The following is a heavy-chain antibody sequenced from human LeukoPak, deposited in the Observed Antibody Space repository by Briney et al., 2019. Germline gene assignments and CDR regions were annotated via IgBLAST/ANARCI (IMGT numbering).Heavy chain of an antibody. Sequence: SETLSLTCTVSGDSISSSTHFWGWIRQPPGKRLEWIGSIYYSGTTYYNPSLKRRVTISVDTSKNQFSLKLRSVTAADTAVYYCARGPRFGELLWHWFDPWGQGTLVTVSS. J-gene: IGHJ5*02. CDR2: IYYSGTT. D-gene: IGHD3-10*01. CDR1: GDSISSSTHF. V-gene: IGHV4-39*01. CDR3: ARGPRFGELLWHWFDP.